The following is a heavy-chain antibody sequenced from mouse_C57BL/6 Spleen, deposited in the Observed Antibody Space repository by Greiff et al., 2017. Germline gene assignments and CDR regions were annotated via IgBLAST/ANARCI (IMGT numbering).Heavy chain of an antibody. D-gene: IGHD1-1*01. Sequence: QVQLKESGPGLVAPSQSLSITCTVSGFSLTSYGVHWVRQPPGKGLEWLVVIWSDGSTTYNSALKSRLSISKDNSKSQVFLKMNSLQTDDTAMYYCARHPNFITTVVEDYYAMDYWGQGTSVTVSS. CDR1: GFSLTSYG. V-gene: IGHV2-6-1*01. CDR2: IWSDGST. J-gene: IGHJ4*01. CDR3: ARHPNFITTVVEDYYAMDY.